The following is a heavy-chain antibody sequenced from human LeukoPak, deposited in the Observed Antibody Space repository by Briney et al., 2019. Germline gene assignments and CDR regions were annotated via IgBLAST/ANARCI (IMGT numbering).Heavy chain of an antibody. CDR1: GYTFTGYY. CDR3: ARDSEDRWLQFYRVANDRCWFDP. D-gene: IGHD5-24*01. Sequence: GASVNVSCKASGYTFTGYYMHWVRQAPGQGLEWMGWINPNSGGTNYAQKFQGRVTMTRDTSISTAYMELSRLRSDDTAVYYCARDSEDRWLQFYRVANDRCWFDPWGQGTLVTVSS. V-gene: IGHV1-2*02. CDR2: INPNSGGT. J-gene: IGHJ5*02.